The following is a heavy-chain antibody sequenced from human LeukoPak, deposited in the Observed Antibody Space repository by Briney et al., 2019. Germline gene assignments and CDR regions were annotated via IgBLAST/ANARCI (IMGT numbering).Heavy chain of an antibody. CDR3: ARGSPTGLGDHDAFDI. J-gene: IGHJ3*02. CDR1: GGSISSYY. D-gene: IGHD3-16*01. CDR2: IYYSGST. V-gene: IGHV4-59*08. Sequence: PSETLSLTCTVSGGSISSYYWSWIRQPPGKGLEWIGYIYYSGSTEYNPSLKSRVTISVDTSKNQFSLKLSSVTAADTAVYYCARGSPTGLGDHDAFDIWGQGTMVTVSS.